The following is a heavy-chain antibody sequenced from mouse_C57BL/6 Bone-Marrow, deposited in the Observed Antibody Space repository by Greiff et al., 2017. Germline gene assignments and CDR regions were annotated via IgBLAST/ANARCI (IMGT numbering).Heavy chain of an antibody. CDR1: GFTFSSYA. J-gene: IGHJ3*01. CDR2: ISDGGSYT. V-gene: IGHV5-4*03. CDR3: ASDRFITVAWFAF. D-gene: IGHD1-3*01. Sequence: EVMLVESGGGLVKPGGSLKLSCAASGFTFSSYAMSWVSQTPEKRLEWVATISDGGSYTYYPENVKGRFTISRDNAKNNLYMQMSHLKYEDTAMYYCASDRFITVAWFAFCCQGTLVTVSA.